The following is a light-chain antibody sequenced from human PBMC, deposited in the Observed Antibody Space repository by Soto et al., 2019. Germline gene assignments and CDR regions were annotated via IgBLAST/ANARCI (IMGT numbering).Light chain of an antibody. CDR1: QSVSTW. CDR2: DAS. J-gene: IGKJ1*01. CDR3: QEYKTCT. Sequence: QMTHAASTLSATVLYTVRITCRASQSVSTWLAWYQQTPGKAPKLLMYDASTLESGAPARFSGSGSGTEFTLTICSLQPEDFATYHCQEYKTCTFGQGTKVDIK. V-gene: IGKV1-5*01.